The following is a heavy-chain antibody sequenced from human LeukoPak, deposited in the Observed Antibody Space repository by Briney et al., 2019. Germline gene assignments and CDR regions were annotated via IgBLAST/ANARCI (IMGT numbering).Heavy chain of an antibody. CDR3: TRESGSMRWFDP. D-gene: IGHD6-25*01. Sequence: SGTLSLTCTVSGGSISGYYWSWIRQPAGKGLEWIGRVSTSGNSNYIPSLVSRVTMSVDTSKNQFPLNLSSVTAADTAVYYCTRESGSMRWFDPWGQGTLVTVSS. CDR1: GGSISGYY. J-gene: IGHJ5*02. V-gene: IGHV4-4*07. CDR2: VSTSGNS.